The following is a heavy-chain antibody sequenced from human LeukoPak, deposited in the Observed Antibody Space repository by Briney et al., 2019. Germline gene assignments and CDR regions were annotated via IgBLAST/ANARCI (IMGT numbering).Heavy chain of an antibody. Sequence: PSETLSLTCAVYGGSFSGYYWSWIRQPPGKGLEWIGEINHSGSTNYNPSLKSRVTISVDTSKNQFSLKLSSVTAADTAVYYCARHKGIVGATTNYYYYMDVWGKGTTVTVSS. CDR2: INHSGST. V-gene: IGHV4-34*01. J-gene: IGHJ6*03. CDR3: ARHKGIVGATTNYYYYMDV. D-gene: IGHD1-26*01. CDR1: GGSFSGYY.